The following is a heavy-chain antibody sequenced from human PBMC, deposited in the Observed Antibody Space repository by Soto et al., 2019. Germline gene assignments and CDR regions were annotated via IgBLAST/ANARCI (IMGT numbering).Heavy chain of an antibody. D-gene: IGHD3-22*01. CDR2: ISAYNGNT. J-gene: IGHJ4*02. CDR1: VYTFTSYG. Sequence: XSVKVSCKASVYTFTSYGISWVRQAPGQGLEWMGWISAYNGNTNYAQKLQGRVTMTTDTSTSTAYMELRSLRSDDTAVYYCARVLMTYYYDSSGQHHDYWGQGTLVTVSS. CDR3: ARVLMTYYYDSSGQHHDY. V-gene: IGHV1-18*04.